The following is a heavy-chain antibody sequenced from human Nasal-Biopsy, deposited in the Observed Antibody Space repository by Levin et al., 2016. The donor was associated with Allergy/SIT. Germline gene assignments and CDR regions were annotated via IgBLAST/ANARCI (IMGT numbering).Heavy chain of an antibody. V-gene: IGHV3-21*06. CDR2: ISSSGSYI. Sequence: GESLKISCVVSGIPFSGYTMSWVRQAPGKGLEWVSSISSSGSYIYYADSVKGRFTISRDNSKNILYLQMNSLRADDTALYYCAREAGGDYADFDLWGQGAQVTVSS. CDR3: AREAGGDYADFDL. J-gene: IGHJ4*02. CDR1: GIPFSGYT. D-gene: IGHD3-16*01.